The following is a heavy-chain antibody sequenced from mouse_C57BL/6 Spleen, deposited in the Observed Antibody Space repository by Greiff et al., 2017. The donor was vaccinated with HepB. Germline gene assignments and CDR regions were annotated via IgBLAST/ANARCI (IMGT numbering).Heavy chain of an antibody. CDR1: GFTFSSYA. V-gene: IGHV5-4*01. J-gene: IGHJ2*01. CDR3: ARDGGGTVYFDY. D-gene: IGHD4-1*01. Sequence: EVHLVESGGGLVKPGGSLKLSCAASGFTFSSYAMSWVRQTPEKRLEWVATISDGGSYTYYPDNVKGRFTISRDNAKNNLYLQMSHLKSEDTAMYYCARDGGGTVYFDYWGQGTTLTVSS. CDR2: ISDGGSYT.